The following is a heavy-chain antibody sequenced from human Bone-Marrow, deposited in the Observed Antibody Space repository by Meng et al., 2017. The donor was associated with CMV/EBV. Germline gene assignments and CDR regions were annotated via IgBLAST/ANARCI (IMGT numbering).Heavy chain of an antibody. CDR1: GCSVSSNNYY. Sequence: ESLKISCTVSGCSVSSNNYYWSWIRQPPGKGLEWIGYIYYTGGTNYNPSLKSRVTISIDTSKNQFSLKLSSVTAADTAVYYCARTEGGMGGNRYFDYWGQGTLVTVSS. CDR3: ARTEGGMGGNRYFDY. V-gene: IGHV4-61*01. J-gene: IGHJ4*02. CDR2: IYYTGGT. D-gene: IGHD2/OR15-2a*01.